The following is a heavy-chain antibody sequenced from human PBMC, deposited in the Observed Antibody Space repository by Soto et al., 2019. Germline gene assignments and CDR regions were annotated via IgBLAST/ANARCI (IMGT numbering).Heavy chain of an antibody. CDR2: INPKGGGT. J-gene: IGHJ6*02. V-gene: IGHV1-2*02. D-gene: IGHD2-15*01. CDR3: ARDLGLRYCSGGSCYYYYYGMDV. CDR1: GYTFTGYY. Sequence: RASVKVSCKASGYTFTGYYMHWVRQAPGKGLEWMGLINPKGGGTNYAQKFQGRVTMTRDTSTSTAYMELSRLRSEDTAVYYCARDLGLRYCSGGSCYYYYYGMDVWGQGTTVTVSS.